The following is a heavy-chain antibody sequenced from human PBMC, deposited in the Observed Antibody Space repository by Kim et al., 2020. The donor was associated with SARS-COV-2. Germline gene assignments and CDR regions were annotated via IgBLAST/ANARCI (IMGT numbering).Heavy chain of an antibody. Sequence: ESVKGRFTISRDNAKNSLYLQMNSLRAEDTALYYWAKGDIVVVPAAPFDYWGQGTLVTVSS. V-gene: IGHV3-9*01. J-gene: IGHJ4*02. CDR3: AKGDIVVVPAAPFDY. D-gene: IGHD2-2*01.